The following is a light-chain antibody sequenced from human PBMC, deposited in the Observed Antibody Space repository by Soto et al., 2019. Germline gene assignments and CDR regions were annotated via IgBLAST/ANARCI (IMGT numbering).Light chain of an antibody. CDR3: YSFAVTSTDV. CDR1: SSDVGRYNY. J-gene: IGLJ3*02. CDR2: DVT. V-gene: IGLV2-11*01. Sequence: QSALTQPRSVSGSPGQSVTISCTGTSSDVGRYNYVSWYQQYPGKAPKLMIYDVTKRPSGVPDRFSGSKSGNTASLTISGLQAEDEADYYCYSFAVTSTDVFGGGTKLTVL.